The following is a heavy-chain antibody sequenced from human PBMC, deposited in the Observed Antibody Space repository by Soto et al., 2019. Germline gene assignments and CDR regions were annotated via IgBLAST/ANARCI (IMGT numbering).Heavy chain of an antibody. J-gene: IGHJ4*02. CDR3: ARDWETSATGLIDS. CDR1: GFTFSSYA. CDR2: TSYDGSYK. D-gene: IGHD3-9*01. Sequence: VQLVESGGGVVQPGRSLRLSCVASGFTFSSYALHWVRQAPGKGLEWVAVTSYDGSYKYYADSVEGRFTISRDNSKNTLYLQTSSLTTDDTAMYYCARDWETSATGLIDSWGQGTLVTVSS. V-gene: IGHV3-30-3*01.